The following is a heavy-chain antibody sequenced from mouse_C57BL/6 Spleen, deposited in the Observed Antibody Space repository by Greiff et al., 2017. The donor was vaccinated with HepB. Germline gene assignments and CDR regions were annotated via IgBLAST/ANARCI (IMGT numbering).Heavy chain of an antibody. Sequence: QVQLQQPGAELVKPGASVKMSCKASGYTFTSYWITWVKQRPGQGLEWIGDIYPGSGSTNYNEKFKSKATLTVDTSSSTAYMQLSSLTSEDSAVYYCARPYYGSRFFAYWGQGTLVTVSA. CDR2: IYPGSGST. CDR3: ARPYYGSRFFAY. J-gene: IGHJ3*01. V-gene: IGHV1-55*01. D-gene: IGHD1-1*01. CDR1: GYTFTSYW.